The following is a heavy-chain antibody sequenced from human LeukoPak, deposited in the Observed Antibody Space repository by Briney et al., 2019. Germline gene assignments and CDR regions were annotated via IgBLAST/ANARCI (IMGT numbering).Heavy chain of an antibody. D-gene: IGHD5-24*01. Sequence: GGSLRLSCAASGFTFSSYGMNWVRQAPGKGLEWVSSITSTSSYMYYADSVKGRFTISRDNAQNSLYLHMSSLRAEDTAVYYCARSEMATILGFDYWGQGTLVTVSS. J-gene: IGHJ4*02. V-gene: IGHV3-21*01. CDR1: GFTFSSYG. CDR3: ARSEMATILGFDY. CDR2: ITSTSSYM.